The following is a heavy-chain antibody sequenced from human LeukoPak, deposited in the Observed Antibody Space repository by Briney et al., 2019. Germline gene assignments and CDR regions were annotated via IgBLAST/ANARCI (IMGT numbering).Heavy chain of an antibody. J-gene: IGHJ4*02. D-gene: IGHD5-12*01. CDR3: AKSRSRGIVATAHFDY. CDR1: GFTFSSYA. Sequence: GGSLRLSCAASGFTFSSYAMSWVRQAPGKGLEWVSAISGSGGSTHYADSVKGRFTISRDNSKNTLYLQMNSLRAEDTAVYYCAKSRSRGIVATAHFDYWGQGTLVTVSS. CDR2: ISGSGGST. V-gene: IGHV3-23*01.